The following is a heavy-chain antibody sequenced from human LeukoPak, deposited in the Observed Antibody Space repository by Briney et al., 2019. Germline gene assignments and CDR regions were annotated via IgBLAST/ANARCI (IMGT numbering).Heavy chain of an antibody. D-gene: IGHD6-6*01. V-gene: IGHV3-53*01. CDR1: GFTVSSNY. CDR3: ARSLNRPSSGYMDA. CDR2: IYSGGST. Sequence: PGGSLRLSCAASGFTVSSNYMSWVRQAPGKGLEWVSVIYSGGSTYYADSVKGRFTISRDNSKNTLYLQMNSLRAEDTAVYYCARSLNRPSSGYMDAWGKGTTVTVSS. J-gene: IGHJ6*03.